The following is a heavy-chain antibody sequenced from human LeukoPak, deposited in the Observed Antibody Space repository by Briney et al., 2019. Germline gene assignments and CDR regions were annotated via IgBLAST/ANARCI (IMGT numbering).Heavy chain of an antibody. CDR3: AREYYYESSDYYVVLSGAFDI. CDR1: GYTFTSYY. D-gene: IGHD3-22*01. Sequence: ASVKVSCKASGYTFTSYYMHWVRQAPGQGLEWMGWINPNSDVTNYAQKFKGRVTMTRDTSISTAYMELSSLRSDDTAVYYCAREYYYESSDYYVVLSGAFDIWGQGTMVTVSS. CDR2: INPNSDVT. J-gene: IGHJ3*02. V-gene: IGHV1-2*02.